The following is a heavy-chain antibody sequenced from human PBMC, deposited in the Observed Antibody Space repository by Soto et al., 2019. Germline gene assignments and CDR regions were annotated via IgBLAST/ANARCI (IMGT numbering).Heavy chain of an antibody. Sequence: QVQLVQSGAEVKKPGASVKVSCKASGYTFTSYAMHWVRQAPGQRLEWMGWINAGNGNTKYSQKFQGRVTITRDTSASTAYMELSRLRSEDTAVYYCARVVVAATPRGAFDIWGQGTMVTVSS. J-gene: IGHJ3*02. V-gene: IGHV1-3*01. CDR3: ARVVVAATPRGAFDI. CDR1: GYTFTSYA. D-gene: IGHD2-15*01. CDR2: INAGNGNT.